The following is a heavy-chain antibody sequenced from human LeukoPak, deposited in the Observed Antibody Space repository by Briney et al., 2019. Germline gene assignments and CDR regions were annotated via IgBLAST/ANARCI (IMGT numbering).Heavy chain of an antibody. Sequence: GGSLRLSCAASGFTFSSYSMNWVRQAPGKGLEWVSYISSSSTIYYADSVKGRFTISRDNAKNSLYLQMNSLRAEDTAVYYCARDFFGQTNVVVVAAAMGYWGQGTLVTVSS. J-gene: IGHJ4*02. V-gene: IGHV3-48*04. CDR3: ARDFFGQTNVVVVAAAMGY. CDR2: ISSSSTI. D-gene: IGHD2-15*01. CDR1: GFTFSSYS.